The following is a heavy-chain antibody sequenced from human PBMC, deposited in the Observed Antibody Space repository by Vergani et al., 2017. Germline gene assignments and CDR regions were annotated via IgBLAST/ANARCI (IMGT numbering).Heavy chain of an antibody. Sequence: QVQLVQSGAEVKKPGSSVKVSCKASGGTFSSYAISWVRQAPGQGLEWMGGIIPIFGTANYAQKFQGRVTITADESTSTAYMELSSLRSEDTAVYYCAREWGRGYSGYDYWFDPWGQGTLVTVSS. CDR1: GGTFSSYA. CDR3: AREWGRGYSGYDYWFDP. CDR2: IIPIFGTA. D-gene: IGHD5-12*01. V-gene: IGHV1-69*01. J-gene: IGHJ5*02.